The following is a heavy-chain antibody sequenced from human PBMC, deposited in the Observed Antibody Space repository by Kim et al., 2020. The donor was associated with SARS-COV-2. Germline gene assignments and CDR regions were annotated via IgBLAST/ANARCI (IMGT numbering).Heavy chain of an antibody. CDR3: ASSWAAAGSPLDV. J-gene: IGHJ6*03. CDR2: IYYSGST. V-gene: IGHV4-39*01. CDR1: GGCISSSSYY. Sequence: SETLSLTCTVSGGCISSSSYYWGWIRQPPGKGLEWIGSIYYSGSTYYNPSLKSRVTISVDTSKNQFSLKLSSVTAADTAVYYCASSWAAAGSPLDVWGKG. D-gene: IGHD6-13*01.